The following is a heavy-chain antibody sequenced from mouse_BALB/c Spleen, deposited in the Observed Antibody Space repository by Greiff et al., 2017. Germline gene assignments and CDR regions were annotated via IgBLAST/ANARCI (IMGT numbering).Heavy chain of an antibody. CDR3: TTYGYDGFAY. V-gene: IGHV1-5*01. D-gene: IGHD2-2*01. CDR1: GYSFTSYW. CDR2: IYPGNSDT. Sequence: VQLQQSGTVLARPGASVKMSCKASGYSFTSYWMHWVKQRPGQGLEWIGAIYPGNSDTSYNQKFKGKAKLTAVTSASTAYLELSSLTNENSAVYYCTTYGYDGFAYWGQGTLVTVSA. J-gene: IGHJ3*01.